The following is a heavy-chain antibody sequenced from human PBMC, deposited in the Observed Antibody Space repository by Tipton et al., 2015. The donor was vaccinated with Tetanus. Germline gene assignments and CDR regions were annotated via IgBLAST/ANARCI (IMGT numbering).Heavy chain of an antibody. CDR3: AKDLRQLVRVDAVET. J-gene: IGHJ3*02. CDR1: GFASRTYG. Sequence: AVSGFASRTYGMNWARLAPVWGLQWVASFRSTSSYIYYADSVKGRFTISRENSKNTRYLHMNSLSVEDTAVYVCAKDLRQLVRVDAVETWGQGPGVTVTS. CDR2: FRSTSSYI. D-gene: IGHD6-6*01. V-gene: IGHV3-21*04.